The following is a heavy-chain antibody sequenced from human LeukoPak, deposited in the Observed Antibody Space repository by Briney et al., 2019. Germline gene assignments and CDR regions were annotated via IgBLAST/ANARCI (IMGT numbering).Heavy chain of an antibody. V-gene: IGHV1-2*02. Sequence: ASVKVSCKASGYSFTAYYIHWVRQAPGQGLEWMGRIGPTRGGTKYAQKFLGRVSMTRDTSISTSYMELSSLRPDDTAVYYCASLEYASGSSNSYYYYDGRDIWGQGTMVTVSS. J-gene: IGHJ6*02. CDR2: IGPTRGGT. D-gene: IGHD3-10*01. CDR3: ASLEYASGSSNSYYYYDGRDI. CDR1: GYSFTAYY.